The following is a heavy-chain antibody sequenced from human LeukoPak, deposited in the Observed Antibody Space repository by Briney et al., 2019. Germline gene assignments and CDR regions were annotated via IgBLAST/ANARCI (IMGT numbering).Heavy chain of an antibody. CDR1: GFTFSSYG. Sequence: QPGRSLRLSCAASGFTFSSYGMHWVRQAPGKGLEWVAVISYDGSNKYYADSVKGRFTISRDNSKNTLYLQMNSLRAEDTAVYYCAKEERGYCSGGSCYSGGFFDYWGQGTLVTVSS. J-gene: IGHJ4*02. V-gene: IGHV3-30*18. CDR3: AKEERGYCSGGSCYSGGFFDY. CDR2: ISYDGSNK. D-gene: IGHD2-15*01.